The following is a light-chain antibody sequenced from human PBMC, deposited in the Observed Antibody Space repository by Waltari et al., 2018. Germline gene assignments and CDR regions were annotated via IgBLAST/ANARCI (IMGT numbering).Light chain of an antibody. CDR2: RAS. CDR3: QQYAATPLT. J-gene: IGKJ4*02. V-gene: IGKV1-NL1*01. CDR1: QAISTS. Sequence: DIQMSQSPSSLSASVEDRVTITCRASQAISTSLAWYQQKPGKAPKVLLYRASTSESGGPSRFSGSGTGTDYTLTISSLQPEDFATYYWQQYAATPLTFGGGTKVEIK.